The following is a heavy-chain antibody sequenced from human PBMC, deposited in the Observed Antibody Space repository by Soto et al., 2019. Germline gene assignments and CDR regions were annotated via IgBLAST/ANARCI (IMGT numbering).Heavy chain of an antibody. J-gene: IGHJ3*02. CDR3: AKDNYDSRAFDI. D-gene: IGHD5-12*01. Sequence: EVQLLESGGGLVQPGGSLRLSCAASGFTFSSYAMSWVRQAPGKGLEWVSAISGSGGSTYYADSVKGRFTISRDNTKNTLYLQMNSLRAEDTAVYYCAKDNYDSRAFDIWGQGTMVTVSS. V-gene: IGHV3-23*01. CDR2: ISGSGGST. CDR1: GFTFSSYA.